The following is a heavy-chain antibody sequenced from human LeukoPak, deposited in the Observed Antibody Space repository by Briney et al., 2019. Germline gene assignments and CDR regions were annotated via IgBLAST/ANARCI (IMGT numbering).Heavy chain of an antibody. V-gene: IGHV3-33*01. CDR3: ARLIDYDSTFDY. D-gene: IGHD3-22*01. Sequence: GGSLRLSCAASGFTFSSYGMHWVRQAPGKGLEWVAVIWYDGSNKYYADSVKGRFTISRDNSKNTLYLQMSSLRAEDTAVYYCARLIDYDSTFDYWGQGTLVTVSS. CDR2: IWYDGSNK. CDR1: GFTFSSYG. J-gene: IGHJ4*02.